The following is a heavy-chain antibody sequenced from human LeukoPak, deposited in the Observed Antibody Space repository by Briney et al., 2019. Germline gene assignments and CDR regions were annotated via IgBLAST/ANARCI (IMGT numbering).Heavy chain of an antibody. CDR1: GDSVSSNSAA. J-gene: IGHJ6*03. D-gene: IGHD2-2*01. V-gene: IGHV6-1*01. Sequence: SQTLSLTCAISGDSVSSNSAAWNWISQSPSRVLEWLGRTYYRSKWYNDYAVPVKSRLTINPDTSKNQFSLQLNSVTPEDTAVYYCARADCSSTSCNRGYYYYYMDVWGKGTTVTVSS. CDR2: TYYRSKWYN. CDR3: ARADCSSTSCNRGYYYYYMDV.